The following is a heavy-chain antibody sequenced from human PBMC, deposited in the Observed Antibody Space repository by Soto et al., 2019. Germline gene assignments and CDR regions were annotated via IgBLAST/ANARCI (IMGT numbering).Heavy chain of an antibody. CDR2: MNPNSGNT. D-gene: IGHD1-1*01. CDR3: ARERTGTTSMDV. V-gene: IGHV1-8*01. Sequence: QVQLVQSGAEVKKPGASVKVSCKASGYTFTSYDINWVRQATGQGLEWMGWMNPNSGNTGYAKKFRGRVTMTRTTSIRTAYMELSSLRSEGTAGYSCARERTGTTSMDVWAQGTTVTVSS. CDR1: GYTFTSYD. J-gene: IGHJ6*02.